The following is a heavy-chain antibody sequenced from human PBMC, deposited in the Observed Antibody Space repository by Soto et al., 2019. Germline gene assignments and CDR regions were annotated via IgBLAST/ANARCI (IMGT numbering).Heavy chain of an antibody. V-gene: IGHV1-18*01. CDR1: GYTFNSYG. Sequence: QVQLVQSGAEVKKPGASVKVSCKASGYTFNSYGISWVRQAPGQGLEWMGWINAYNGNTKYAQKVQGRVIMTTDTSTSTAYMELRSLRSDXTXXXXXXXXXXXXXPFDYWGQGTLVTVSS. CDR2: INAYNGNT. CDR3: XXXXXXXXPFDY. J-gene: IGHJ4*02.